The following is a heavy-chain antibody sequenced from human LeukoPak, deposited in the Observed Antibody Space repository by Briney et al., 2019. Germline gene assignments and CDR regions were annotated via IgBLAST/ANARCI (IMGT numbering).Heavy chain of an antibody. CDR1: GYSFTGYY. Sequence: ASVKVSCKASGYSFTGYYMHWVRQAPGQGLEWMGWINPNSGGTNYAQKFQGRVTTTRDTSISTAYMELSRLRSDDTAVYYCARDRDYGDLNFDYWGQGTLVTVSS. V-gene: IGHV1-2*02. CDR3: ARDRDYGDLNFDY. D-gene: IGHD4-17*01. J-gene: IGHJ4*02. CDR2: INPNSGGT.